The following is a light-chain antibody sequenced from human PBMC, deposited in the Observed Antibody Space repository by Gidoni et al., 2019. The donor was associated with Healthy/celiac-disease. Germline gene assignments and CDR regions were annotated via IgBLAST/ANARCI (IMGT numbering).Light chain of an antibody. CDR3: QQRSNWPRNT. CDR2: DAS. Sequence: EIVLTQSQATLSLSHGERATLSCRASQSVSSYLAWYQQTPGQAPRLLIYDASNRATGIPARFSGSGSGTDFTLTISSLEPEDFAVYYCQQRSNWPRNTFGGGTKVEIK. CDR1: QSVSSY. J-gene: IGKJ4*01. V-gene: IGKV3-11*01.